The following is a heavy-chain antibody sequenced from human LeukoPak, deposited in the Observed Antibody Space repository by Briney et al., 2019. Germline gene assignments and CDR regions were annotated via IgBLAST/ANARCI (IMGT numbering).Heavy chain of an antibody. CDR3: VIVGATDFDY. CDR2: IRSKANNYAT. Sequence: GGSLRLSCAASGFTFSGSAMHWVRQASGKGLEWVGRIRSKANNYATAYAASVKGRFTISRDDSKNTAYLQMNSLKTEDTAVYYCVIVGATDFDYWGQGTLVTVSS. J-gene: IGHJ4*02. D-gene: IGHD1-26*01. CDR1: GFTFSGSA. V-gene: IGHV3-73*01.